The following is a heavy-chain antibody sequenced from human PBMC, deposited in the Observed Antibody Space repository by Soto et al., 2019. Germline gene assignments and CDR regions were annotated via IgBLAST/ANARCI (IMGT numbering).Heavy chain of an antibody. CDR1: GFTFSSYD. D-gene: IGHD6-13*01. V-gene: IGHV3-13*01. J-gene: IGHJ6*03. CDR2: IGTAGDT. CDR3: ARGPRYSSSWYPLSYYMDV. Sequence: GGSLRLSCAASGFTFSSYDMHWVRQATGKGLEWVSAIGTAGDTYYPGSVKGRFTISRENAKNSLYLQMNSLRAGDTAVYYCARGPRYSSSWYPLSYYMDVWGKGTTVTVSS.